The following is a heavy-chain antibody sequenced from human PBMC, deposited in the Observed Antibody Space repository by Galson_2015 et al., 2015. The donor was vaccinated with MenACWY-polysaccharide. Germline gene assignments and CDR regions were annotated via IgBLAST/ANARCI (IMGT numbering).Heavy chain of an antibody. Sequence: PLRLSCAASGFTFDDHTMHWVRQAPGKGLQWVSLISWDGSTAYYADAVQGRFTISRDNGKNSLYLQMSSLRNEDTAFYFCARDNSGDYYDRSGYLDFWGQGTLVTVSS. CDR1: GFTFDDHT. D-gene: IGHD3-22*01. V-gene: IGHV3-43*01. J-gene: IGHJ4*02. CDR3: ARDNSGDYYDRSGYLDF. CDR2: ISWDGSTA.